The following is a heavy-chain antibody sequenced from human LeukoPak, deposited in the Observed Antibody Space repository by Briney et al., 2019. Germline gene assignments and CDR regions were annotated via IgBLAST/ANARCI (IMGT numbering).Heavy chain of an antibody. CDR1: GFTFDTYW. CDR2: IKEDGTRK. CDR3: VAWGSLVV. D-gene: IGHD3-16*01. J-gene: IGHJ4*02. Sequence: PGGSLRLSCVASGFTFDTYWMSWVRQAPGKGLDWVAHIKEDGTRKYYVDSVRGRFTISRDNAKNSLFLQMSSLRVEDTAVFYCVAWGSLVVWGQGTLVTVSS. V-gene: IGHV3-7*01.